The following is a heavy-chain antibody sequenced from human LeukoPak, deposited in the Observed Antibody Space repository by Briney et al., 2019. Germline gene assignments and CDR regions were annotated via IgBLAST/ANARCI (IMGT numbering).Heavy chain of an antibody. CDR1: GVPISSYY. D-gene: IGHD2-21*02. V-gene: IGHV4-59*08. J-gene: IGHJ5*02. CDR2: IYYSEST. Sequence: SETLSLTCTVSGVPISSYYCSWIRQPPGKGLEGIGYIYYSESTNYNPSLKSRVTISVDTSQHQFSLKLSSVTAADTAVYYCARHAPRFVVVTAGWFDPWGQGTLVTVSS. CDR3: ARHAPRFVVVTAGWFDP.